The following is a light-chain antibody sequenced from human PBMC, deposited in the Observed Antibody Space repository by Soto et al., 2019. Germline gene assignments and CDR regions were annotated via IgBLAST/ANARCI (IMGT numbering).Light chain of an antibody. CDR2: GAS. J-gene: IGKJ4*01. V-gene: IGKV3-20*01. CDR1: QSVSSSY. CDR3: QQYGSSPLT. Sequence: EIVLTQSPGTLSLSPGERATLSCRASQSVSSSYLAWYQQKPGQAPRLLIYGASRRATGIPDRFSGSGSGRDFTFTISRLEPEDFAVYYGQQYGSSPLTFGGGTKVDIK.